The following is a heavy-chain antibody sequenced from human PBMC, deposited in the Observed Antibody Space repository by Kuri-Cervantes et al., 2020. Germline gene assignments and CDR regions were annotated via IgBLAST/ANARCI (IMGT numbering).Heavy chain of an antibody. CDR3: AREGEELDY. V-gene: IGHV4-61*01. D-gene: IGHD3-16*01. CDR1: GGSVSSGSYF. J-gene: IGHJ4*02. CDR2: IYNTGST. Sequence: GSLRLSCSVSGGSVSSGSYFWSWIRQPPGKGLEGIGHIYNTGSTNYNPALKSRVTISIDTSKNQFSLKLSSVTAADTAVYYCAREGEELDYWGQGTLVTVSS.